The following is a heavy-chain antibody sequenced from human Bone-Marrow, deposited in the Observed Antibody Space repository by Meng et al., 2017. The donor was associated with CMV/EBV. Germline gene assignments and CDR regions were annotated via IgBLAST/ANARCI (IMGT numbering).Heavy chain of an antibody. CDR3: AGVAYDYGDRHFAY. V-gene: IGHV3-21*01. CDR2: ISSTGSFI. CDR1: GFTFSSYS. Sequence: GESLKISCAASGFTFSSYSMNWVRQAPGKGLEWVSSISSTGSFIKYADSVEGRFTISRDNAKTSVYLQINSLRAEDTAVYYCAGVAYDYGDRHFAYWGQGARVTGSS. D-gene: IGHD4-17*01. J-gene: IGHJ4*02.